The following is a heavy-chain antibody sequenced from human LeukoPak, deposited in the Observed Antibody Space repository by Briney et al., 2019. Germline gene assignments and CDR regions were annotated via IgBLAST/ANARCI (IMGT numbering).Heavy chain of an antibody. CDR1: GFTFSSCA. J-gene: IGHJ5*02. V-gene: IGHV3-23*01. CDR3: AKDLGGLGAARYNWFDP. D-gene: IGHD6-6*01. CDR2: ISGSGGST. Sequence: PGGSLRLSCAASGFTFSSCAMSWVRQAPGRGLEWVSAISGSGGSTYYADSVKGRFTISRDNSKNTLYLQMNSLRAEDTAVYYCAKDLGGLGAARYNWFDPWGQGTLVTVSS.